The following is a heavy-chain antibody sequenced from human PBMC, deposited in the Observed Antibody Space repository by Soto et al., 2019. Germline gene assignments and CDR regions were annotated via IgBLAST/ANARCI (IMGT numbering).Heavy chain of an antibody. V-gene: IGHV1-18*01. D-gene: IGHD2-15*01. CDR2: ISAYNGNT. J-gene: IGHJ4*02. CDR3: ARRVEYFSGCSCYSKDE. Sequence: QVQLVQSGAEVKKPGASVKVSCKASGYTFTSYGISWVRQAPGQGLEWMGWISAYNGNTNYAQKLQGRVTMTTDTSTSTVYMELRSLRSDDTAMYYCARRVEYFSGCSCYSKDEWGQGTLVTVSS. CDR1: GYTFTSYG.